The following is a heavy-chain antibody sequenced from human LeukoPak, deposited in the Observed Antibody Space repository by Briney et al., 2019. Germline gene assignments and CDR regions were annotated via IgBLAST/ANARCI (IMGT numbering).Heavy chain of an antibody. CDR1: ESTFDHA. Sequence: GGSLRLSCTASESTFDHAMHWVRQTPGKGLEWVAGVFWNGVDKGYADSVKGRFTIFRDNAKNSMYLQMNSLTIEDTALYYCSKDISAGGLDVWGPGTPVTVSS. CDR3: SKDISAGGLDV. J-gene: IGHJ6*02. V-gene: IGHV3-9*01. D-gene: IGHD3-16*02. CDR2: VFWNGVDK.